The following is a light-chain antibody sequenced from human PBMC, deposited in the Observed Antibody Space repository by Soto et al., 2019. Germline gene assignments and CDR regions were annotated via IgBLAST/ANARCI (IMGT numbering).Light chain of an antibody. CDR3: CSYAGSRTYV. J-gene: IGLJ1*01. CDR1: SSDIGSYDL. V-gene: IGLV2-23*01. CDR2: EGT. Sequence: QSALTQPASASGPLGQSIVISCTGSSSDIGSYDLVSWYQQYPGKAPKVVIFEGTKRPSGVSNRFSGSKSGNTASLTISGLQTEDEADYYCCSYAGSRTYVFGAGTKLTVL.